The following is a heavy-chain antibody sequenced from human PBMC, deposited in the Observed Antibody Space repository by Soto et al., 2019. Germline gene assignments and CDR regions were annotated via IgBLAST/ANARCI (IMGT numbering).Heavy chain of an antibody. D-gene: IGHD5-12*01. V-gene: IGHV1-2*02. CDR2: INPNTRGT. CDR3: ARDRYSGYNSQFDY. J-gene: IGHJ4*02. Sequence: ASVKVSCKASGYIFTGYYIHWVRQAPGQGLEWMGWINPNTRGTHSAQRFQGRDTMTRDTSISTAYMELSSLRSDDSAVYYCARDRYSGYNSQFDYWGQGTLVTVSS. CDR1: GYIFTGYY.